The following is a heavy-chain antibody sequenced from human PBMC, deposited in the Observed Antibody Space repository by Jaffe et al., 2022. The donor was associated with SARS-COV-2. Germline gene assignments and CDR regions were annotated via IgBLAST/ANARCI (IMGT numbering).Heavy chain of an antibody. V-gene: IGHV3-15*01. Sequence: EVQLVESGGGLVKPGGSLRLSCAASGFTFSNAWMSWVRQAPGKGLEWVGRIKSKTDGGTTDYAAPVKGRFTISRDDSKNTLYLQMNSLKTEDTAVYYCTTYDFWSGAPTTNAFDIWGQGTMVTVSS. J-gene: IGHJ3*02. CDR2: IKSKTDGGTT. CDR1: GFTFSNAW. CDR3: TTYDFWSGAPTTNAFDI. D-gene: IGHD3-3*01.